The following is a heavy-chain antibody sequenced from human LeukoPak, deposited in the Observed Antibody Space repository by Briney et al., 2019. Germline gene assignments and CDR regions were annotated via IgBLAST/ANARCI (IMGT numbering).Heavy chain of an antibody. J-gene: IGHJ4*01. CDR3: AKEDYSRSQIDY. V-gene: IGHV3-30*18. Sequence: SGGSLRLSCAASGFRFSDYAIHWVRQAPGKGLQWLAVISGDGSHQHYRDSVRDRFTISRDNSKNMVYLQMNRLSSEDTALYYCAKEDYSRSQIDYWGHGTLVTVS. CDR2: ISGDGSHQ. D-gene: IGHD5-12*01. CDR1: GFRFSDYA.